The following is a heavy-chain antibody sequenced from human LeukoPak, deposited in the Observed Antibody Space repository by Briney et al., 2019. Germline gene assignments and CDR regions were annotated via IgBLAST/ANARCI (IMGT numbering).Heavy chain of an antibody. J-gene: IGHJ3*02. CDR1: GGSMRSHY. D-gene: IGHD6-25*01. Sequence: SETLSLTCTVSGGSMRSHYWSWIRQPPGQGLEWVGYIYYSGSTRYNPSLQSRVTISVDTSKNQFSLKLTSVTATDTAVYYCARLINNDSSGDADTFDMWGQGTVVTVFS. V-gene: IGHV4-59*11. CDR2: IYYSGST. CDR3: ARLINNDSSGDADTFDM.